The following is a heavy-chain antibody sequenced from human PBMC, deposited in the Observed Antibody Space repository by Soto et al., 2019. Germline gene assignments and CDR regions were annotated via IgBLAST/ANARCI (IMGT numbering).Heavy chain of an antibody. V-gene: IGHV3-11*01. CDR2: ISSTGSSI. J-gene: IGHJ6*02. CDR3: ARVRFGEWGYAMDV. Sequence: VQLVESGGGLVKPGGSLRLSCAASGLTFSDSYLNWIRHAPGKGLEWLAYISSTGSSIFYAGSVKGRFTISRDNAKNSLYLQMNSLRAEDTAMYYCARVRFGEWGYAMDVWSQGTTVTVSS. D-gene: IGHD3-10*01. CDR1: GLTFSDSY.